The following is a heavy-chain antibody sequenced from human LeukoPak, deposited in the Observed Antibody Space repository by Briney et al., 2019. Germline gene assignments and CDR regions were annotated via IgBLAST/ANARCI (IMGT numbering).Heavy chain of an antibody. V-gene: IGHV3-23*01. CDR1: GFTFSSYG. D-gene: IGHD6-19*01. CDR3: AKAQGYSSGNYFDY. J-gene: IGHJ4*02. Sequence: GGTLRLSCAASGFTFSSYGMSWVRQAPGKGLEWVSAISGSGGSTYYADSVKGRFTISRDNSKNTLYLQMNSLRAEDTAVYYRAKAQGYSSGNYFDYWGQGTLVTVSS. CDR2: ISGSGGST.